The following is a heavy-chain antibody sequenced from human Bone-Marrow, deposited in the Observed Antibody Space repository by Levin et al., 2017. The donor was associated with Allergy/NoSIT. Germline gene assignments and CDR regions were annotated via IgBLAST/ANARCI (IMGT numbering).Heavy chain of an antibody. D-gene: IGHD3-10*01. J-gene: IGHJ1*01. Sequence: ASVKVSCKASGNTFTTSYMHWVRQAPGQRREWVGVINPISGSTSYAQKFQGRVTVTRDTSTSTVYMELSSLRSEDTAIYSCATETKLWVSGFDNWGQGTLVTVSS. CDR3: ATETKLWVSGFDN. CDR1: GNTFTTSY. V-gene: IGHV1-46*01. CDR2: INPISGST.